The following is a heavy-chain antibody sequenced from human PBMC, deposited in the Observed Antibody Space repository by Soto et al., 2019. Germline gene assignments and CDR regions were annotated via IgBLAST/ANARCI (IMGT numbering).Heavy chain of an antibody. CDR3: ARAQFYSGPGNYNNLMFDA. CDR2: IYHSGTT. D-gene: IGHD3-9*01. Sequence: NPSETLSLTCAVSGGSVSGAGYSWSWIRQPPGGGLDWIGYIYHSGTTYCNPSLKTRLTMSLDRSNNKFSLTLNSVTAADTALYFCARAQFYSGPGNYNNLMFDAWGKGTQVTVSS. V-gene: IGHV4-30-2*01. CDR1: GGSVSGAGYS. J-gene: IGHJ5*02.